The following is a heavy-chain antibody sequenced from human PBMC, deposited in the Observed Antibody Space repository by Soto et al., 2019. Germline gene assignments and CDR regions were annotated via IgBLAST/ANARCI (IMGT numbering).Heavy chain of an antibody. Sequence: EVQLLESGGGLVQPGGSLRLSCAASGFTFSSYAMSWVRQAPGKGLEWVSAISGSGGSTYYADSVKGRFTISRDNSKDTLYLQMNSLRAEDTAVYYCAKSTRRFGELLVDYWGQGTLVTVSS. V-gene: IGHV3-23*01. D-gene: IGHD3-10*01. J-gene: IGHJ4*02. CDR2: ISGSGGST. CDR3: AKSTRRFGELLVDY. CDR1: GFTFSSYA.